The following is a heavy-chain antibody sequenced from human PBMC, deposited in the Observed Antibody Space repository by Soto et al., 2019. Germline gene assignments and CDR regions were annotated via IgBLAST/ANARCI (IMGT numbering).Heavy chain of an antibody. CDR2: ITRDGTI. V-gene: IGHV3-23*01. CDR1: GFIFTNYA. D-gene: IGHD3-22*01. CDR3: VKESYEGAYGDF. Sequence: EVQLLESGGGLVQPGESLRLSCAASGFIFTNYAMSWVRQAPGEGLELVSAITRDGTIYYTESVKGRFTISRDNSKNTVYLQMNSLRAEDTALYYCVKESYEGAYGDFWGQGTLVTVSS. J-gene: IGHJ4*02.